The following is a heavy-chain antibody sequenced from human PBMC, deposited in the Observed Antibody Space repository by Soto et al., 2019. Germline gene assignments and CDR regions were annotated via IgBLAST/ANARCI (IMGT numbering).Heavy chain of an antibody. CDR2: ISAYNGNT. Sequence: QVQLVQSGAEVKKPGASVKVSCKASGYTFTSYGISWVRQAPGQGLEWMGWISAYNGNTNYAQKLQGRVTMTTDTSTSTAYMELRSLRSDDTAVYYCARSVGGYSYVKYDYYYYYMDVWGKGTTVTVSS. CDR1: GYTFTSYG. V-gene: IGHV1-18*01. J-gene: IGHJ6*03. CDR3: ARSVGGYSYVKYDYYYYYMDV. D-gene: IGHD5-18*01.